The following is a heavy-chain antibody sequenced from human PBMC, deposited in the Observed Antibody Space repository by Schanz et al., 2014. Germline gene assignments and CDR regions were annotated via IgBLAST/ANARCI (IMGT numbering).Heavy chain of an antibody. CDR1: GFPFSDYF. Sequence: VQLVESGGGWVQPGGSLRLSCAASGFPFSDYFMAWIRQPPGRGLEWVSYIGNGGVTVYYADSVKGRFPISRDNSKNSLYLQMNSQRAEDTAVYYCARIGGSVFDYWAQGTLVTVSS. V-gene: IGHV3-11*01. J-gene: IGHJ4*02. CDR2: IGNGGVTV. CDR3: ARIGGSVFDY. D-gene: IGHD3-10*01.